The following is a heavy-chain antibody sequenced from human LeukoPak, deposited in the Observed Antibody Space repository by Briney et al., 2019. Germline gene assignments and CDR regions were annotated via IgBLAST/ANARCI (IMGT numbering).Heavy chain of an antibody. D-gene: IGHD2-2*01. Sequence: GASVKVSCKASGYTFTTFGVTWVRQAPRQGLEWMGWISAYNGDTNYAQKFQGRFTMTTDTSTNTAYIELRSLRSDDTAVYYYARDHSSSSQLLDYWGQGTLVTVSS. CDR3: ARDHSSSSQLLDY. J-gene: IGHJ4*02. CDR1: GYTFTTFG. V-gene: IGHV1-18*01. CDR2: ISAYNGDT.